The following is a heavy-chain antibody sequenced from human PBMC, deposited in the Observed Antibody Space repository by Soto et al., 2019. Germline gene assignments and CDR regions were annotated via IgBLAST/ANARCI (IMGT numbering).Heavy chain of an antibody. CDR2: INHSGNT. D-gene: IGHD2-21*01. J-gene: IGHJ6*02. CDR1: GGSISSTDHY. V-gene: IGHV4-39*07. CDR3: ASSGLFVLNGFYYHDMYV. Sequence: SETLSLTCTVSGGSISSTDHYWGWIRQPPGKGLEWIGEINHSGNTNYNPSLKSRVTISVDTSNNQFSLKLNSVTAADTAVYYCASSGLFVLNGFYYHDMYVWGQGTTVTGSS.